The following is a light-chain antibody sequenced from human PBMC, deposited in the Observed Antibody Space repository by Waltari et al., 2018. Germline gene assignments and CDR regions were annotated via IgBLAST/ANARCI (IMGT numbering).Light chain of an antibody. CDR1: RHFTNN. Sequence: CRSMRHFTNNVASYNQKPGRAPRLRLSDASKTFTGTPARVSGSGSGTDFTLTIGSLEPDDFAVYYCQQRLNWPVTFGGGTKVEIK. CDR3: QQRLNWPVT. J-gene: IGKJ4*01. V-gene: IGKV3-11*01. CDR2: DAS.